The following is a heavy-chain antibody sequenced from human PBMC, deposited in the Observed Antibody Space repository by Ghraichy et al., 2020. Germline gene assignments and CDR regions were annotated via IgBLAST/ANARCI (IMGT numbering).Heavy chain of an antibody. Sequence: LSLTCTVSGGSVSSGSYYWSWIRQPPGKGLEWIGYIYYSGSTNYNPSLKSRVTISVDTSKNQFSLKLSSVTAADTAVYYCARGSITPAAGTDYYYYYGMDVWGQGTTVTVSS. J-gene: IGHJ6*02. CDR3: ARGSITPAAGTDYYYYYGMDV. D-gene: IGHD6-13*01. CDR2: IYYSGST. CDR1: GGSVSSGSYY. V-gene: IGHV4-61*01.